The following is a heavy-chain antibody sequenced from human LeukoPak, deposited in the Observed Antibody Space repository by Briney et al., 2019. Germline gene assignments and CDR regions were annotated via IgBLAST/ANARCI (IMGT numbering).Heavy chain of an antibody. CDR3: ARNYYGSGSYYVSD. D-gene: IGHD3-10*01. Sequence: SETLSLTCTVSGGSISSYYWSWIRQPPGKGLEWIGYIYTSGSTNYNPSLKSRVTISVDTSKNQFSLKLSSVTAADTAVYYCARNYYGSGSYYVSDWGQGTLVTVSS. V-gene: IGHV4-4*09. CDR1: GGSISSYY. CDR2: IYTSGST. J-gene: IGHJ4*02.